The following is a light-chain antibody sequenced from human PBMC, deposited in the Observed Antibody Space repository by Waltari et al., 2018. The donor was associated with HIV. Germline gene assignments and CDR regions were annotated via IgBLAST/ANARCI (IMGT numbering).Light chain of an antibody. J-gene: IGKJ1*01. CDR1: QSVFYSSNNKNY. CDR3: QQYYSTLRT. Sequence: DIVMTQSPDSLAVSLGERATINCKSTQSVFYSSNNKNYLAWYQQKPGHPPKLLIYWASTRESGVPDRFSGSGSQTDFTLTISSLQAEDVAVYYCQQYYSTLRTFGQGTKVEIK. CDR2: WAS. V-gene: IGKV4-1*01.